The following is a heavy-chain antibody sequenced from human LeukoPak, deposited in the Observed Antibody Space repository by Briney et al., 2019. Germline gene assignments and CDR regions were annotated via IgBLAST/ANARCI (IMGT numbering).Heavy chain of an antibody. D-gene: IGHD4-17*01. CDR2: ISSSGSTI. CDR3: ARDGGDYVFDY. J-gene: IGHJ4*02. CDR1: GVTFSSYE. V-gene: IGHV3-48*03. Sequence: GGSLRLSCAASGVTFSSYEMNWVRQAPGKGLEWVSYISSSGSTIYYADSVKGRFTISRDNAKNSLYLQMNSLRAEDTAVYYCARDGGDYVFDYWGQGTLVTVSS.